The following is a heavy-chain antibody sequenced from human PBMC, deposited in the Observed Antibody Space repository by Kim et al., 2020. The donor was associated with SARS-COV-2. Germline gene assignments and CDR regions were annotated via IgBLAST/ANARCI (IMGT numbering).Heavy chain of an antibody. CDR1: GFTFSSYS. CDR2: ISSSSSTI. D-gene: IGHD2-15*01. Sequence: GGSLRLSCAASGFTFSSYSMNWVRQAPGKGLEWVSYISSSSSTIYYADSVKGRFTISRDNAKNSLYLQMNSLRAEDTAVYYCARVRPYNCSGGSCYSPYYYYYGMDVWGQGTTVTVSS. J-gene: IGHJ6*02. V-gene: IGHV3-48*04. CDR3: ARVRPYNCSGGSCYSPYYYYYGMDV.